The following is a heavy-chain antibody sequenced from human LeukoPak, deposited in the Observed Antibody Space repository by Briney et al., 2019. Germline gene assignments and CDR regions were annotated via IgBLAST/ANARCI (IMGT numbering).Heavy chain of an antibody. D-gene: IGHD6-13*01. CDR3: ARDYGIAAAGSGIDY. J-gene: IGHJ4*02. CDR1: GGTFSNYA. Sequence: ASVKVPCKASGGTFSNYAISWVRQAPGQGLEWMGGIIPLFGSADYAQKFQGRVTFTADESTSTAYMELSSLRPEDTAVYYCARDYGIAAAGSGIDYWGQGTLVTVSS. CDR2: IIPLFGSA. V-gene: IGHV1-69*13.